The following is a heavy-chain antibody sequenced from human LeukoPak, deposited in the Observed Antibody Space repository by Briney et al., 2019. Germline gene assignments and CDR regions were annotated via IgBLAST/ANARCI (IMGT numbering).Heavy chain of an antibody. CDR3: ARVGIRFLEQYYFDY. D-gene: IGHD3-3*01. CDR1: GFTFSNYG. V-gene: IGHV3-21*01. CDR2: ISTSSSYI. Sequence: GGSLRLSCAASGFTFSNYGMHWIRQAPGKGLEWLSYISTSSSYIYYADSVKGRFTVSRDNAMNSLFLQMNSLIAEDTAVYYCARVGIRFLEQYYFDYWGQGTLVTVSS. J-gene: IGHJ4*02.